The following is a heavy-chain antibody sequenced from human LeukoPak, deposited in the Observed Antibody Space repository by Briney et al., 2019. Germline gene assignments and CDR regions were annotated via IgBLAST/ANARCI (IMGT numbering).Heavy chain of an antibody. V-gene: IGHV4-39*01. D-gene: IGHD3-3*01. CDR1: GGSISSSSYY. CDR2: IYYSGST. Sequence: SETLSLTCTVSGGSISSSSYYWGWIRQPPGKGLEWIGSIYYSGSTYYNPSLKSRVTISVDTSKNQFPLKLSSSTAADPAVYYCARHLLVAENYDFWSGYDSAAAYYFDYWGQGTLVTVSS. J-gene: IGHJ4*02. CDR3: ARHLLVAENYDFWSGYDSAAAYYFDY.